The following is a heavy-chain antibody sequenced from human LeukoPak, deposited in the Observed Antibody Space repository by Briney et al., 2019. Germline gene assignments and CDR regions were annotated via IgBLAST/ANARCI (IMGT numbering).Heavy chain of an antibody. D-gene: IGHD6-13*01. CDR2: MNPNSGNT. CDR1: GYTFTSYD. V-gene: IGHV1-8*01. J-gene: IGHJ6*02. CDR3: ATDARAAAGTPGYYYYGMDV. Sequence: ASVKVSCKASGYTFTSYDINWVRQATGQGLEWMGWMNPNSGNTGYAQKFQGRVTMTRNTSISTAYMELSSLRSEDTAVYYCATDARAAAGTPGYYYYGMDVWGQGTTVTVSS.